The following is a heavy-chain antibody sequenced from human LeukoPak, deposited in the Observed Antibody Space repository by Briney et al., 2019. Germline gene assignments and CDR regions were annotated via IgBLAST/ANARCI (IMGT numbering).Heavy chain of an antibody. J-gene: IGHJ4*02. V-gene: IGHV4-39*01. CDR3: ARPSSGWRGY. D-gene: IGHD6-19*01. CDR2: IYYSGST. CDR1: GGSISSSGYS. Sequence: PSETLSLTCTVSGGSISSSGYSWGWIRQPPGKGLEWIGSIYYSGSTYYNPSLKSRVTISVDTSKNQFSLKLSSVTAADTAVYYCARPSSGWRGYWGQGALVTVSS.